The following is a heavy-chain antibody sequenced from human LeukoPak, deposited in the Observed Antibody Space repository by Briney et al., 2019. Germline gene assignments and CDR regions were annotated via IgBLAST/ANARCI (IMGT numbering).Heavy chain of an antibody. V-gene: IGHV4-34*01. Sequence: PSETLSLTCAAYGGSFSGYYWSWIRQPPGKGLEWIEEINHSGSTNYNPSLKSRVTISVDTSKSQFSLKLSSVTAADTAVYYCARGLDYYGSGSQGYYFDYWGQGTLVTVSS. CDR2: INHSGST. D-gene: IGHD3-10*01. J-gene: IGHJ4*02. CDR1: GGSFSGYY. CDR3: ARGLDYYGSGSQGYYFDY.